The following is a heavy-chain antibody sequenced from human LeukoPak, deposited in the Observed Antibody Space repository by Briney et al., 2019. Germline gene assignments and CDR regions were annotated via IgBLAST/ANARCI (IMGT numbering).Heavy chain of an antibody. J-gene: IGHJ4*02. V-gene: IGHV4-61*01. Sequence: PSETLSLTCTVSGGSGSSGSYYWSWIRQPPGKGLEWMGYIYYSGSTNYNPSLKSRVTTSVDTSKNQFSLKLSSVTAADTAVYYCARQTYYDILTGSPFDYWGQGTLVTVSS. CDR2: IYYSGST. CDR1: GGSGSSGSYY. CDR3: ARQTYYDILTGSPFDY. D-gene: IGHD3-9*01.